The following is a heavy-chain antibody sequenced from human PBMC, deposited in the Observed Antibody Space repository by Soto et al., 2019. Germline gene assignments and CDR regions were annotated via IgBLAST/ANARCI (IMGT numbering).Heavy chain of an antibody. CDR3: ARLPDGYYYYGMDV. J-gene: IGHJ6*02. CDR1: GYTFTSYD. CDR2: MNPNSGNT. V-gene: IGHV1-8*01. Sequence: QVQLVQSGAEVKKPGASVKVSCKASGYTFTSYDINWVRQATGQGLEWMGWMNPNSGNTGYAQKFQGRVTMTRNTSLSTAYMELSSLRSEDTALYYFARLPDGYYYYGMDVRGQGTTVTVSS.